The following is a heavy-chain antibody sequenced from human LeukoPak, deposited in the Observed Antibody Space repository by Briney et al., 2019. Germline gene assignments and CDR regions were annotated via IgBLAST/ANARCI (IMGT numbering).Heavy chain of an antibody. CDR2: IYSGGST. J-gene: IGHJ5*02. Sequence: PGGSLRLSCAASGFTFSSYSMNWVRQAPGKGLEWVSVIYSGGSTYYADSVKGRFTISRDNSKNTLYLQMNSLRAEDTAVYYCARLRQLVRGWFDPWGQGTLVTVSS. D-gene: IGHD6-13*01. CDR1: GFTFSSYS. CDR3: ARLRQLVRGWFDP. V-gene: IGHV3-66*04.